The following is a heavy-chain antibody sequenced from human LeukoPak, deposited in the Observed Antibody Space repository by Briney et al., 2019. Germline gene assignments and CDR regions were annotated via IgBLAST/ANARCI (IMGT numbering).Heavy chain of an antibody. CDR2: ISSGDSTI. CDR3: ARDPEGCTSTSCYTRPWWYFDL. J-gene: IGHJ2*01. V-gene: IGHV3-48*03. D-gene: IGHD2-2*02. Sequence: GGSLRLSCAASGFTFSSYEMSWVRQAPGKGLEWVSYISSGDSTIHYADSVKGRFTISRDNAVDSLYLQMNSLRAEDTAVYYCARDPEGCTSTSCYTRPWWYFDLWGRGTLVTVSS. CDR1: GFTFSSYE.